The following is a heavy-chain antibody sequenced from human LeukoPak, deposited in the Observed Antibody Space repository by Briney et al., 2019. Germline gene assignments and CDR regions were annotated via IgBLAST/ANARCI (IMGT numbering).Heavy chain of an antibody. V-gene: IGHV4-34*01. CDR2: INHSGST. J-gene: IGHJ4*02. CDR1: GGSFSGYY. D-gene: IGHD2-15*01. CDR3: AGRCSGGSCYMPR. Sequence: PSETLSLTCAVYGGSFSGYYWSWIRQPPGKGLEWIGEINHSGSTNYNPSLKSRVTISVDTSKNQFSLKLSSVTAADTAVYYCAGRCSGGSCYMPRWGQGTLVTVSS.